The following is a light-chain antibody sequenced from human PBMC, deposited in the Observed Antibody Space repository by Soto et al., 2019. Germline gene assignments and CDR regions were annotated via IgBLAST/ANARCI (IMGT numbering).Light chain of an antibody. V-gene: IGKV3-20*01. Sequence: IVWTQSPANMSLSPGEGATLSCRASQSVSSKLAWYQQKPGQAPRLLIYGASTRATGIPARFSGSGSGTDFTLTISRLEPEDFAVYYCQQYGSSLITFGQGTRLEIK. CDR2: GAS. CDR1: QSVSSK. J-gene: IGKJ5*01. CDR3: QQYGSSLIT.